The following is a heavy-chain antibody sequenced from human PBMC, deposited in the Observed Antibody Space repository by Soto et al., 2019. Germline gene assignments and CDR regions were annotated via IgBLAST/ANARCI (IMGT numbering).Heavy chain of an antibody. V-gene: IGHV1-46*03. CDR1: GGTFSSSA. Sequence: GASVKVSCKASGGTFSSSAISWVRQAPGQGLEWMGRIIPSGGTTSYAQKFQGRVTMTRDTSTSTVYMELSSLRSEDTAVYYCAMTQDYDFWSGYSGGGFDPWGQGTLVTVSS. CDR3: AMTQDYDFWSGYSGGGFDP. D-gene: IGHD3-3*01. CDR2: IIPSGGTT. J-gene: IGHJ5*02.